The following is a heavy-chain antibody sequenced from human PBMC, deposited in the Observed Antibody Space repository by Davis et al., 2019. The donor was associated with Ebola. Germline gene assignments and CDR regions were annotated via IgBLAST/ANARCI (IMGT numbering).Heavy chain of an antibody. CDR2: IIPIFGTA. Sequence: SVKVSCKASGGTFSSYAISWVRQAPGQGLEWMGGIIPIFGTANYAQKFQGRVTITADESTSTAYMELSSLRSEDTAVYYCASDYYDSSGYYYRGDYWGQGTLVTVSS. D-gene: IGHD3-22*01. V-gene: IGHV1-69*13. CDR3: ASDYYDSSGYYYRGDY. J-gene: IGHJ4*02. CDR1: GGTFSSYA.